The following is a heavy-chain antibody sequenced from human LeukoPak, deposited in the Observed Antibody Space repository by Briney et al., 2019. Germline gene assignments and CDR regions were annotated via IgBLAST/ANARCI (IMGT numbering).Heavy chain of an antibody. D-gene: IGHD6-6*01. CDR2: IYYSGST. Sequence: SETLSLTCTVSGGSISSSSYYWGWIRQPPGKGLEWIGSIYYSGSTYYNPSLKSRVTISVGTSKNQFSLKLSSVTAADTAVYYCARYRTALIAARPDYFDYWGQGTLVTVSS. CDR1: GGSISSSSYY. J-gene: IGHJ4*02. V-gene: IGHV4-39*01. CDR3: ARYRTALIAARPDYFDY.